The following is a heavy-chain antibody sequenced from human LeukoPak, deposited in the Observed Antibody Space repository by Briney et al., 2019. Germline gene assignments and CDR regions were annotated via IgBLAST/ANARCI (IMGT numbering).Heavy chain of an antibody. D-gene: IGHD6-6*01. CDR1: GGSFSGYY. CDR3: ARARRIAARPNWFDP. CDR2: IYYSGST. J-gene: IGHJ5*02. Sequence: SETLSLTCAVYGGSFSGYYWSWIRQPPGKGLEWIGYIYYSGSTYYNPSLKSRVTISVDASKNQFSLKLSSVTAADTAVYYCARARRIAARPNWFDPWGQGTLVTVSS. V-gene: IGHV4-34*09.